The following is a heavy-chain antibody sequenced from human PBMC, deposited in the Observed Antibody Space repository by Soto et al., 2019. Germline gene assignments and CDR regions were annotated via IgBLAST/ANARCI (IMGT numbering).Heavy chain of an antibody. V-gene: IGHV4-30-4*01. CDR2: IYYSGST. Sequence: SETLSLTCTVSGGSISSGDYYWSWIRQPPGKGLEWIGYIYYSGSTYYNPSLKSRVTISVDTSKNQFSLKLSSVTAADTAVYYCARDLYYDFWSGYPYGMDVWGQGTTVTVSS. D-gene: IGHD3-3*01. CDR1: GGSISSGDYY. CDR3: ARDLYYDFWSGYPYGMDV. J-gene: IGHJ6*02.